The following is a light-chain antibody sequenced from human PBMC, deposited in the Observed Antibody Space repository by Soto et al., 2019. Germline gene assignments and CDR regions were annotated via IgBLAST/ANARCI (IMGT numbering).Light chain of an antibody. CDR1: QRVSSSY. CDR3: QRYGSSPPFT. J-gene: IGKJ2*01. V-gene: IGKV3-20*01. CDR2: GAS. Sequence: EIVLTQSPGTLSLSPGERATLSCGASQRVSSSYLAWYQQKPGRAPRLLIYGASTRATGIPDRFSGSGSGTDFTLTISRLEPEDFAVYFCQRYGSSPPFTFGQGTKVEI.